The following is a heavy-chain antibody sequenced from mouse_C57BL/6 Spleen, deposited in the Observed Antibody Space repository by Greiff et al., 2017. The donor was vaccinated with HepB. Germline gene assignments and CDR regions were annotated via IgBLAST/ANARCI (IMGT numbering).Heavy chain of an antibody. V-gene: IGHV1-19*01. CDR1: GYTFTDYY. CDR2: INPYNGGT. CDR3: AIPTWTREGYYFDY. D-gene: IGHD4-1*02. J-gene: IGHJ2*01. Sequence: VQLQQSGPVLVKPGASVKMSCKASGYTFTDYYMNWVKQSHGKSLEWIGVINPYNGGTSYNQKFKGKATLTVDKSSSTAYMELNSLTSEDSAVYYCAIPTWTREGYYFDYWGQGTTLTVSS.